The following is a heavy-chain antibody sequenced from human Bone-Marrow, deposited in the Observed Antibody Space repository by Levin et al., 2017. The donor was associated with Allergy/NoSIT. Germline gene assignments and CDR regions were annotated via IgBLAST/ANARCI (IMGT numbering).Heavy chain of an antibody. CDR1: GFSFDDFA. J-gene: IGHJ3*02. CDR3: VKDRTRYDFWTGGSAFDI. CDR2: ISWNGDTI. D-gene: IGHD3-3*01. Sequence: LSLTCAASGFSFDDFAMHWVRHIPGKGLEWVAGISWNGDTIGYADSLKGRFTISRDNAKKSLYLQMNSLRPEDTSLYYCVKDRTRYDFWTGGSAFDIWGQGTTVTVSS. V-gene: IGHV3-9*01.